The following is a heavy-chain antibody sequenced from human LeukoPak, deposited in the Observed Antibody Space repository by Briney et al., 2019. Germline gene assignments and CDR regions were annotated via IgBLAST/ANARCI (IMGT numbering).Heavy chain of an antibody. CDR2: ISAYNGNT. CDR1: GYTFTSYG. J-gene: IGHJ3*02. D-gene: IGHD4-17*01. Sequence: ASVKVSCKASGYTFTSYGISWVRQAPGQGLEWMGWISAYNGNTNYAQKLQGRVTMTTDTSTSTAYMGLRSLRSDDTAVYYCAGSLRDYGDHEGAFDIWGQGTMVTVSS. V-gene: IGHV1-18*01. CDR3: AGSLRDYGDHEGAFDI.